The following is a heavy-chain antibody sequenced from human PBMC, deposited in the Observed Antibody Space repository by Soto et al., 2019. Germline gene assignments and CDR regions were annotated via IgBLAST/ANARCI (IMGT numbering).Heavy chain of an antibody. CDR1: DYTXTSYG. CDR2: IRAYNGNK. Sequence: GXSXKVSYKATDYTXTSYGIGLVRQAPGQGLEWMGWIRAYNGNKNYAQKLQGRVTMTTDTSTSTAYMELRILRSDETAVYYCARDTITGTTSDLDYWGQGNLVTVYS. V-gene: IGHV1-18*04. CDR3: ARDTITGTTSDLDY. D-gene: IGHD1-7*01. J-gene: IGHJ4*02.